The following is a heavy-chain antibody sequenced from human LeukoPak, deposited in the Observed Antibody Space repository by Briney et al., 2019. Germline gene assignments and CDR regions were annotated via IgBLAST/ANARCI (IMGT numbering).Heavy chain of an antibody. J-gene: IGHJ4*02. CDR2: IFHSGTT. V-gene: IGHV4-38-2*02. CDR1: GYSISSGYY. CDR3: ARDFRPSYCSSTSCPRYYFDY. Sequence: PSETLSLTCTVSGYSISSGYYWGWIRQPPGKGLEWIGSIFHSGTTYYNPSLKSRVTMSVDTSKNQFSLKLSSVTAADTAMYYCARDFRPSYCSSTSCPRYYFDYWGQGTLVTVSS. D-gene: IGHD2-2*01.